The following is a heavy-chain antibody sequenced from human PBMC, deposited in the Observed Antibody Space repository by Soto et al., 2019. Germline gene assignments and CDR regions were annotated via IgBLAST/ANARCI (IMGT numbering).Heavy chain of an antibody. V-gene: IGHV4-31*03. CDR1: GGSISSGGYY. Sequence: LSLTCTVSGGSISSGGYYWSWIRHHPGKGLEWIGYIYYSGSTYYNPSLKSRVTISVDTSKNQFSLKLSSVTAADTAVYYCASHRYPNYYGMDVWGQGTTGSV. J-gene: IGHJ6*02. D-gene: IGHD1-1*01. CDR2: IYYSGST. CDR3: ASHRYPNYYGMDV.